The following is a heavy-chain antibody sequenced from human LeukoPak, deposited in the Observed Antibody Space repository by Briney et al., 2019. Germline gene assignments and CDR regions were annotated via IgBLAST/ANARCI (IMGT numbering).Heavy chain of an antibody. V-gene: IGHV3-48*01. CDR1: GFTFSSYS. Sequence: GGSLRLSCAASGFTFSSYSMNWVRQAPGKGLEWVSYISSSSSTIYYADSVKGRFTISRDNSKNTLYLQMNSLRAEDTAVYYCATPPTVTRNYWGQGTLVTVSS. CDR3: ATPPTVTRNY. J-gene: IGHJ4*02. CDR2: ISSSSSTI. D-gene: IGHD4-17*01.